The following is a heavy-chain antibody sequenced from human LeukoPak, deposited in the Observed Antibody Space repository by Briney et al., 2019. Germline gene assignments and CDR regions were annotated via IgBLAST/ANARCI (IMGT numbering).Heavy chain of an antibody. CDR3: ARGDRPGYDY. CDR2: INHSGST. D-gene: IGHD1-14*01. CDR1: GGSFGGYY. V-gene: IGHV4-34*01. Sequence: KPSETLSLTCAVYGGSFGGYYWSWIRQPPGKGLEWIGEINHSGSTNYNPSLKSRVTISVDTSKNQFSLKLSSVTAADTAVYYCARGDRPGYDYWGQGTLVTVSS. J-gene: IGHJ4*02.